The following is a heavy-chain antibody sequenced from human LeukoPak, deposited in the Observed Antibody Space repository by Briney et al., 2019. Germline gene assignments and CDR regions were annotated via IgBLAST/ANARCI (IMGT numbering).Heavy chain of an antibody. CDR1: GVSIGSTHYY. Sequence: SQTLSLTCTVSGVSIGSTHYYWGWIRQPAGKGLEWIGRVYFSGSTNYNPSLKGRVTISVDTSKNQFSLSLMSVTAADTAAYYCVKDGGHTALDPWGQGTQVTVSS. D-gene: IGHD3-16*01. V-gene: IGHV4-61*02. CDR3: VKDGGHTALDP. J-gene: IGHJ5*02. CDR2: VYFSGST.